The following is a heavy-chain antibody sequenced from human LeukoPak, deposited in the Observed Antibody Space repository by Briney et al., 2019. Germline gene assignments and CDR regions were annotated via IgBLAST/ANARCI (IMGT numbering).Heavy chain of an antibody. CDR3: ARQGLYDFHFDT. V-gene: IGHV4-39*01. D-gene: IGHD3-3*01. CDR1: GGSISSSHYY. CDR2: IYYSGST. Sequence: SETLSLTCTVSGGSISSSHYYWGWIRQPPGKGLEWLATIYYSGSTDYNTSLKSRITISADTSKKQFSLKLRSVTAADTAVYYCARQGLYDFHFDTWGQGALVTVSS. J-gene: IGHJ4*02.